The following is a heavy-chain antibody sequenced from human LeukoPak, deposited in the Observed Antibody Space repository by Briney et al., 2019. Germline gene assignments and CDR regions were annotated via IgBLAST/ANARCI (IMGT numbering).Heavy chain of an antibody. Sequence: ASVKVSCKASGYTFTGYYMHWVRQAPGQGLEWMGWINPNSGGTNYAQKFQGRVTMTRDTSISTAYMELSRLRSDDTAVYYCARGHPPYYYDSSGYYLWAFDIWGQGTMVTVSS. CDR2: INPNSGGT. CDR3: ARGHPPYYYDSSGYYLWAFDI. D-gene: IGHD3-22*01. V-gene: IGHV1-2*02. CDR1: GYTFTGYY. J-gene: IGHJ3*02.